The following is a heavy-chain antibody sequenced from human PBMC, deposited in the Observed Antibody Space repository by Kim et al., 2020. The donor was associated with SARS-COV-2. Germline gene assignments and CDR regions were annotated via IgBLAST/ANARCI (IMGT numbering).Heavy chain of an antibody. CDR1: GFTFSGSA. CDR3: TRHAGSGSSSEGWSDY. V-gene: IGHV3-73*01. J-gene: IGHJ4*02. Sequence: GGSLRLSCAASGFTFSGSAMHWVRQASGKGLEWVGRIRSKANSYATAYAASVKGRFTISRDDSKNTAYLQMNSLKTEDTAVYYCTRHAGSGSSSEGWSDYWGQGTLVTVSP. CDR2: IRSKANSYAT. D-gene: IGHD6-6*01.